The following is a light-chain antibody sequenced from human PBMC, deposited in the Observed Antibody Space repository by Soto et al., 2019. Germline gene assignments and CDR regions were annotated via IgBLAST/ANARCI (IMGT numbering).Light chain of an antibody. V-gene: IGLV3-9*01. J-gene: IGLJ2*01. CDR1: NIGSKN. CDR3: QIWDSSTSVV. CDR2: MNT. Sequence: SYELTQPLSVSVALGQTASITCGGNNIGSKNLHWYQQKQGQAPLLVIYMNTNRPSGIPERFSGSKSGNTATLTISRAQAGDEADYYCQIWDSSTSVVFGGGTKVTVL.